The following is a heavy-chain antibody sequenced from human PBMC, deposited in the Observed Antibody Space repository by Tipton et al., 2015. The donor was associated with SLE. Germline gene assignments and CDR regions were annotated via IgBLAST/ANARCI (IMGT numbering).Heavy chain of an antibody. J-gene: IGHJ6*02. V-gene: IGHV4-59*01. CDR1: GGSFSGYY. CDR3: ARGSPRRMDV. CDR2: IYYSGST. Sequence: GLVKPSETLSLTCAVFGGSFSGYYWSWIRQPPGKGLECIYYSGSTNYNPSLKSRVTISVDTSKNQFSLKLSSVTAADTAVYYCARGSPRRMDVWGQGTTVTVSS.